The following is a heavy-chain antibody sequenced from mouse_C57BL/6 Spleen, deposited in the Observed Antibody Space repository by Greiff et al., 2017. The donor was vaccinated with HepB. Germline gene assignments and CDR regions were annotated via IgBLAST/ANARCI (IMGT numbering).Heavy chain of an antibody. CDR1: GFSLSTSGMG. J-gene: IGHJ4*01. Sequence: QVTLKESGPGILQSSQTLSLTCSFSGFSLSTSGMGVSWIRQPSGKGLEWLAHTYWDDDKRDNPSLKSLLTISKDTSRNEVFLKITSVDTADTAAYYCARRGRNCGSSYEYAMDYWGQGTSVTVAS. CDR2: TYWDDDK. D-gene: IGHD1-1*01. CDR3: ARRGRNCGSSYEYAMDY. V-gene: IGHV8-12*01.